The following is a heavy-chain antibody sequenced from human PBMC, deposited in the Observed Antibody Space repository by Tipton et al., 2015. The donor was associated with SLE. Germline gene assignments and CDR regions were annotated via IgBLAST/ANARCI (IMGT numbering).Heavy chain of an antibody. CDR2: ISSSGSTI. Sequence: GSLRLSCAASGFTFSSYEMNWVRQAPGKGLEWVSYISSSGSTIYYADSVKGRFTISRDNAKNSLYLQMNSLRAEDTAVYYCARGRDGYNYGCWGQGTLVTVSS. D-gene: IGHD5-24*01. CDR1: GFTFSSYE. V-gene: IGHV3-48*03. J-gene: IGHJ4*02. CDR3: ARGRDGYNYGC.